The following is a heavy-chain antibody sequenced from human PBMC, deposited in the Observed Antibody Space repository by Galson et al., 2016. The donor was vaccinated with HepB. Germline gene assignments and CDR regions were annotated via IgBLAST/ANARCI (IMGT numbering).Heavy chain of an antibody. J-gene: IGHJ3*02. D-gene: IGHD3-10*01. CDR2: IYWDDDK. Sequence: PALVKPTQTLTLTCTFSGFSLSTFGLGVGWIRQPPGEALEWLALIYWDDDKRYSPFLKRRLTITKDTSKNQVVLTMTNMAPVDTGTYYCAHTMGVSTYSAGDAFDTWGQGTKVTVSS. V-gene: IGHV2-5*02. CDR3: AHTMGVSTYSAGDAFDT. CDR1: GFSLSTFGLG.